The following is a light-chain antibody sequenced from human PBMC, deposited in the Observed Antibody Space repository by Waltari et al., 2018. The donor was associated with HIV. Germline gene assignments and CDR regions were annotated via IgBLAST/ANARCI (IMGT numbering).Light chain of an antibody. V-gene: IGLV2-23*02. CDR3: CSYAGSNTHV. CDR2: EVS. CDR1: SSDVGSYNL. J-gene: IGLJ1*01. Sequence: QSALTQPASVSGSPGQSITISCTGTSSDVGSYNLVPWYQQHPGKAPKLMIYEVSKRPSGVSNRFSASKSANTASLTISGLQAEDEADYYCCSYAGSNTHVFGTGTKVTVL.